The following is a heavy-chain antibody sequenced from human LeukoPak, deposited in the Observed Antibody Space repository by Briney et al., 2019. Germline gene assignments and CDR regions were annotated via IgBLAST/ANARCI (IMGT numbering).Heavy chain of an antibody. CDR1: GYTFTNYA. CDR3: ALGGYNYGFASANDY. Sequence: ASVKVSCKASGYTFTNYAMNWVRQAPGQGLEWMGWINTNTGNPTYAQGFTGRFVFSLDTSVSTAYLQISSPKAEDTAVYYCALGGYNYGFASANDYWGQGTLVTVSS. V-gene: IGHV7-4-1*02. J-gene: IGHJ4*02. CDR2: INTNTGNP. D-gene: IGHD5-18*01.